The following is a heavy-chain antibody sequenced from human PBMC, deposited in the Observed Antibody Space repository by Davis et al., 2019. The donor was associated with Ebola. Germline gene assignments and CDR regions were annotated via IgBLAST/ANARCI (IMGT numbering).Heavy chain of an antibody. V-gene: IGHV3-23*01. D-gene: IGHD5-18*01. CDR1: GFPLSSYS. J-gene: IGHJ6*02. Sequence: GESLKISCAASGFPLSSYSMNRVRQAPGKGLEWVSGIVGGGSSTYYADSVKGRFTISRDNSKNTPYLQMNSLRAEDTAVYYCAKDWRGYRYGTPSSMDVWGQGTTVTVSS. CDR2: IVGGGSST. CDR3: AKDWRGYRYGTPSSMDV.